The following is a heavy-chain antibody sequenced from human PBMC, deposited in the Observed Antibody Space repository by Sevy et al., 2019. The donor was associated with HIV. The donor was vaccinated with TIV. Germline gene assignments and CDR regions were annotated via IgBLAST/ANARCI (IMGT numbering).Heavy chain of an antibody. V-gene: IGHV3-15*01. J-gene: IGHJ4*02. CDR3: TSDSKKRGLSAPLDY. CDR1: GFTFSNAW. CDR2: IKSKTDGGTT. D-gene: IGHD3-10*01. Sequence: GGSLRLSCAASGFTFSNAWMSWVRQAPGKGLEWVGRIKSKTDGGTTDNAAPVKVRFSISRDYSNNTLYLQMNSLKTEYTAIYYSTSDSKKRGLSAPLDYWGQGTLVTVSS.